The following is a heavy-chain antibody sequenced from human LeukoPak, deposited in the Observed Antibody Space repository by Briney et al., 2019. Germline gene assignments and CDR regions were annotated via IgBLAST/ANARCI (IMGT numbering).Heavy chain of an antibody. CDR2: ISSSGSTI. D-gene: IGHD6-13*01. Sequence: GGSLRLSCAASGFTFSSYEMNWVRQAPGKGLEWVSYISSSGSTIYYADPVKGRFTISRDNAKNSLYLQMNSLRAEDTAVYYCASEYSSSWYAPHTYYYYGMDVWGQGTTVTVSS. CDR1: GFTFSSYE. V-gene: IGHV3-48*03. CDR3: ASEYSSSWYAPHTYYYYGMDV. J-gene: IGHJ6*02.